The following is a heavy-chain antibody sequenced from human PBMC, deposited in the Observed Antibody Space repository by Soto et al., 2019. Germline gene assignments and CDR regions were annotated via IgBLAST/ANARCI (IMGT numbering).Heavy chain of an antibody. CDR1: GFTFSSAW. CDR3: TTPQWLVHIDY. D-gene: IGHD6-19*01. J-gene: IGHJ4*02. Sequence: GGSLRLSCAASGFTFSSAWMSWVRQAPGKGLEWVGRIKSKTDGGTTDYAAPVKGRFTISRDDSKNTLYLQMNSLKTEDTAVYYCTTPQWLVHIDYWGQGTLVTVSS. V-gene: IGHV3-15*01. CDR2: IKSKTDGGTT.